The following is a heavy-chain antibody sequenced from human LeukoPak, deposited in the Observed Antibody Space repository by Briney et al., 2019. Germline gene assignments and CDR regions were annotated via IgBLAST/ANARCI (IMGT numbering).Heavy chain of an antibody. CDR2: INYDGSGT. CDR1: GFIFSTYW. D-gene: IGHD3-10*01. V-gene: IGHV3-74*01. CDR3: AKKDPTVITMVRGVTPLDY. Sequence: GGSLRLSCAASGFIFSTYWTHWVRQVPGKGLVWVSRINYDGSGTFYGDSVKGRFTISRDNARNTVYLQMNSLRAEDTAVYYCAKKDPTVITMVRGVTPLDYWGQGTLVTVSS. J-gene: IGHJ4*02.